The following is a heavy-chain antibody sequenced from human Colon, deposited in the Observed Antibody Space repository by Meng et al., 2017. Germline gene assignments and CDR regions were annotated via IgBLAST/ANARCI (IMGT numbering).Heavy chain of an antibody. Sequence: QVRVQGVGPGPGRAWGSESLSRTVTVAAGTSSNWCSRCSRPPGKGLVWMGEINRNGSTTYNPSLKRRVTMSVDKSKNQVSLNVRSVTAADTAVYYCARVHNWQWPRELDYWGQGTLVTVSS. CDR3: ARVHNWQWPRELDY. D-gene: IGHD6-19*01. J-gene: IGHJ4*02. CDR1: VAAGTSSNW. V-gene: IGHV4-4*02. CDR2: INRNGST.